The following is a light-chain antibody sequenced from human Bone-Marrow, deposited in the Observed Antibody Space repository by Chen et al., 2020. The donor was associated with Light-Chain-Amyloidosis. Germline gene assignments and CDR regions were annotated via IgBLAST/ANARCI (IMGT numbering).Light chain of an antibody. CDR3: QSYDSSLSGSGV. CDR2: GNN. J-gene: IGLJ3*02. CDR1: SSNIGAGYD. Sequence: QSVLTQPPSVSGAPGQRVTISCTGSSSNIGAGYDVHWYQQLPGTAPNLLIYGNNNRPAGVPDRFSGSKSGTSASLAITGLQAEDQGDYYCQSYDSSLSGSGVFGGETKLTVL. V-gene: IGLV1-40*01.